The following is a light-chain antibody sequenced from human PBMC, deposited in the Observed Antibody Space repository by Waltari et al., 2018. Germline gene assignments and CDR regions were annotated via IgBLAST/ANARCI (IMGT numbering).Light chain of an antibody. Sequence: DIQMTQSPSSLSASVGDRVTITCRASQTISTWLAWYQQKPGKAPKLLIYKASTLESGVPSRFSGSGSGTEFTLTISSLQPGDCATYYCQQFNSFPWTFGHGTKVEIK. CDR3: QQFNSFPWT. V-gene: IGKV1-5*03. CDR1: QTISTW. J-gene: IGKJ1*01. CDR2: KAS.